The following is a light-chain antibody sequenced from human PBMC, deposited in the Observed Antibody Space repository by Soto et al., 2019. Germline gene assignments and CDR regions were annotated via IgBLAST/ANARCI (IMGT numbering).Light chain of an antibody. V-gene: IGLV2-11*01. CDR2: TVT. CDR3: CSYAGSSSYV. J-gene: IGLJ1*01. CDR1: SSDVGGYNY. Sequence: QSALTQPRSASGSPGQSVTISCTGTSSDVGGYNYASWYQQHPGKAPKLMIYTVTKRPSGVPDRFSGSKSDNTASLTISGLQADDEADYYCCSYAGSSSYVFGTGTKVTVL.